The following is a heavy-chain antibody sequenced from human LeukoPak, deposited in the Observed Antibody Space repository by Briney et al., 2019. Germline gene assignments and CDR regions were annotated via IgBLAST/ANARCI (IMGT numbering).Heavy chain of an antibody. CDR3: ARDSCGGGGCHYWYFDL. V-gene: IGHV1-2*02. Sequence: ASVKVSCKASGYTFTGYHMHWVRQAPGQGLEWMGYIHPNSGATNYAQKFQGRVTMTRDTPISTASMELSGLKPDDTAVYYCARDSCGGGGCHYWYFDLWGRGTLATVSS. CDR2: IHPNSGAT. J-gene: IGHJ2*01. D-gene: IGHD6-19*01. CDR1: GYTFTGYH.